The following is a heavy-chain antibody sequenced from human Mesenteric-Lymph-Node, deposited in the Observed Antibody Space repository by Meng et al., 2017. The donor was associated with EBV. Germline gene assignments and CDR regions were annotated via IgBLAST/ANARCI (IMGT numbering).Heavy chain of an antibody. CDR2: IYHSGST. CDR1: GVSMSSGGYA. J-gene: IGHJ5*02. V-gene: IGHV4-30-2*01. CDR3: ARLDSSGYYTGWFDP. D-gene: IGHD3-22*01. Sequence: RVSRSGLLKPSQTLSLPCPVSGVSMSSGGYAWSGIRQPPGKGLEWIGYIYHSGSTYYNPSLKSRVTISVDRSKNQFSLKLSSVTAADTAVYYCARLDSSGYYTGWFDPWGQGTLVTVSS.